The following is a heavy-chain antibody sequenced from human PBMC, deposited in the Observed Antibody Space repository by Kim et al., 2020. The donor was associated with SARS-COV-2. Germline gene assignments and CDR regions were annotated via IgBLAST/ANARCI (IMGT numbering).Heavy chain of an antibody. V-gene: IGHV4-59*02. J-gene: IGHJ6*02. CDR2: IHYTGTT. Sequence: SETLSLTCGVSGDSVSSFFWTWIRQPPGKGLEWIGNIHYTGTTNYNPSLEGRLPFAVDTSKSQFSLTLRSVTAADTAIYYCARGTGKVLNYGLDVWGPGTTVTVSS. CDR1: GDSVSSFF. CDR3: ARGTGKVLNYGLDV. D-gene: IGHD1-1*01.